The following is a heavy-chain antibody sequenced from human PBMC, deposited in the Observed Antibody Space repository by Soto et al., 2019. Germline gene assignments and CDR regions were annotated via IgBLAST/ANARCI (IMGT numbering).Heavy chain of an antibody. J-gene: IGHJ4*02. CDR2: ISSSGRTI. Sequence: GGSLRLTCAASGFTFSSYEMNWVRQAPGKGLEWVSSISSSGRTIYYADSVKGRLTISRDNAKNSLYLQMHRLRAEETDAYYCASQSIDYYFDYWGQGTLVTVSS. D-gene: IGHD3-9*01. CDR1: GFTFSSYE. V-gene: IGHV3-48*03. CDR3: ASQSIDYYFDY.